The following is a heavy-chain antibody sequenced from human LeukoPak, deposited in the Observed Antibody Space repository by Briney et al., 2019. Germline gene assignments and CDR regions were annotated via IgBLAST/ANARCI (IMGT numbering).Heavy chain of an antibody. D-gene: IGHD1-26*01. Sequence: GGSLRLSCAASGFTFSSYGMHWVRQAPGKGLEWVSIIYSGGSTFYTDSVKGRFTISRDNSKNTLYLQMNSLRAEDTAVYYCARGGSYLSAFDIWGQGTMVTVSS. V-gene: IGHV3-NL1*01. CDR1: GFTFSSYG. CDR2: IYSGGST. CDR3: ARGGSYLSAFDI. J-gene: IGHJ3*02.